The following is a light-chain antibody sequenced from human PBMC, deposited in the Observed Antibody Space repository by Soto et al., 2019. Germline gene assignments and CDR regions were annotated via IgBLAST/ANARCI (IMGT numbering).Light chain of an antibody. V-gene: IGKV3-20*01. Sequence: EIVLTQSPGTLSLSPGERATLSCRASQSVRSSYLAWYQQKPGQAPRLLIYGGSTMATGMPDRFSGSGSGKQFTLTISILEPEVVAVYYCLLYVTSPTCVQRTKVEIK. J-gene: IGKJ1*01. CDR3: LLYVTSPT. CDR2: GGS. CDR1: QSVRSSY.